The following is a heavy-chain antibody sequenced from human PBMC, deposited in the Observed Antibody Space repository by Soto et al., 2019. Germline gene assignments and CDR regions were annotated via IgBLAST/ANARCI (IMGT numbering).Heavy chain of an antibody. Sequence: GGSLRLSCAASGFTFSSYSMNWVRQAPGKGLEWVSSISSSSSYIYYADSVKGRFTISRDNAKNSLYLQMNSLRAEDTAVYYCARSPLTNMIRGFTYYFDYWGQGTLVTVSS. CDR1: GFTFSSYS. J-gene: IGHJ4*02. D-gene: IGHD3-22*01. CDR2: ISSSSSYI. CDR3: ARSPLTNMIRGFTYYFDY. V-gene: IGHV3-21*01.